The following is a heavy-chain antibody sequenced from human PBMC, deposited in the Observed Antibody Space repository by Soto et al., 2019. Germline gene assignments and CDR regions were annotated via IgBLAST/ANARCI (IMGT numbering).Heavy chain of an antibody. CDR3: AXSSGPLDY. CDR2: INHSGST. Sequence: SETLSLTCAVYGGSFSGYNWSWIRQPPGKGLEWIGEINHSGSTNYNPSLKSRVAMSVDTSKNQFSLELSSVTAADAAVYYCAXSSGPLDYWGQGTLVTVSS. J-gene: IGHJ4*02. D-gene: IGHD6-19*01. CDR1: GGSFSGYN. V-gene: IGHV4-34*01.